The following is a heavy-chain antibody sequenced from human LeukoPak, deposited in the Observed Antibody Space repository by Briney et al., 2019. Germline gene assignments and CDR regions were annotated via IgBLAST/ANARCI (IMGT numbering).Heavy chain of an antibody. V-gene: IGHV4-61*02. CDR1: GGSLSSGSYD. Sequence: SQTLSLTCTVSGGSLSSGSYDWSWIRQPAGKGLEGIGRIYTSGSTNYNTSLKSRVTISVDTSKNQFSLKLSSVTAADTAVYYCARGGDTAMATPFGYWGQGTLVTVSS. CDR3: ARGGDTAMATPFGY. D-gene: IGHD5-18*01. CDR2: IYTSGST. J-gene: IGHJ4*02.